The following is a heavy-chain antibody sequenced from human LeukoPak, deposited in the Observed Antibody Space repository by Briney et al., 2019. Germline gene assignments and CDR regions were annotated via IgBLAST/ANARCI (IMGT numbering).Heavy chain of an antibody. CDR2: VSIDGGTK. CDR1: RFTFSWYA. Sequence: PGGSLRLSCAASRFTFSWYAMHWVRQAPGKGLEWVAFVSIDGGTKYYADSVKGRFTISRDNSKDTLDLQMTSLRGDDTAVYYCVRDSGYDRYYFDRRGQGTLVIVSS. CDR3: VRDSGYDRYYFDR. J-gene: IGHJ4*02. D-gene: IGHD5-12*01. V-gene: IGHV3-30-3*01.